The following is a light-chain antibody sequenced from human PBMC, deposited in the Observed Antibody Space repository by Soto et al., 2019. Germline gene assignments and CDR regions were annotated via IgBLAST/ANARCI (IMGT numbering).Light chain of an antibody. CDR3: QHYDSLPIT. CDR2: GAS. CDR1: QSVSSSY. J-gene: IGKJ5*01. Sequence: EIVLTQSPGTLSWSPGERATLSFMASQSVSSSYLAWYQQKPGQPPRLLIYGASSRATGIPDRFSGSGSGTDFTLTISRLEPEDFAVFYCQHYDSLPITFGQGTRLEIK. V-gene: IGKV3-20*01.